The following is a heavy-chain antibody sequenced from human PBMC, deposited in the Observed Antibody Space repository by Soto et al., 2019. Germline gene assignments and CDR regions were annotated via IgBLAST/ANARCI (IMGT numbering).Heavy chain of an antibody. D-gene: IGHD2-2*01. CDR2: IYPGDSDT. Sequence: GESLKISCKGSGYSFPSYWIGWVRQLPGKGVEWTGIIYPGDSDTRYSPSFQGQVTISVDKSINTVFLQWSSLKASDTAIYYCARRLGYCDTSSCYPFDYWGQGTPVTVSS. J-gene: IGHJ4*02. V-gene: IGHV5-51*01. CDR3: ARRLGYCDTSSCYPFDY. CDR1: GYSFPSYW.